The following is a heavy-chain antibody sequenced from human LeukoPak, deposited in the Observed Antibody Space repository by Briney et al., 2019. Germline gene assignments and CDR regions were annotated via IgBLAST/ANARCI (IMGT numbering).Heavy chain of an antibody. V-gene: IGHV1-24*01. J-gene: IGHJ4*01. D-gene: IGHD3-10*01. Sequence: ASVKVSCKISGYTLTELSLHWVRQAPGKGREWMGRFDPEDGETIYAQKFQGRVTMTADTSTDTVYVELSGQRSEGTAVYYWSSEGKMVREISTDDGGQAALVTVSS. CDR1: GYTLTELS. CDR2: FDPEDGET. CDR3: SSEGKMVREISTDD.